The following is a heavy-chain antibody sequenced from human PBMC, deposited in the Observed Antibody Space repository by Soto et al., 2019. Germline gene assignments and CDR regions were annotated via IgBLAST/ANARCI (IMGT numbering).Heavy chain of an antibody. Sequence: QVQLVQSGAEVKKPGASVKVSCKASGYTFTSYGISWVRQAPGQGLEWLGWISAYNGNTNYAQKRQGRGTMTSDTSTSTAYMELRTLRSDDSAVDYCARASVAGTGDYWGQGTLVTVSS. V-gene: IGHV1-18*01. CDR3: ARASVAGTGDY. CDR1: GYTFTSYG. J-gene: IGHJ4*02. D-gene: IGHD6-19*01. CDR2: ISAYNGNT.